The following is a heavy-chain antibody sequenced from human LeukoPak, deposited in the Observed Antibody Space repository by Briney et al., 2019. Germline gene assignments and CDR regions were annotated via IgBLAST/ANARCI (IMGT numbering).Heavy chain of an antibody. J-gene: IGHJ4*02. V-gene: IGHV4-30-4*08. D-gene: IGHD5-12*01. CDR2: IYYSGST. Sequence: PSETLSLTCAVYGGSFSGYYWSWIRQPPGKGLEWIGYIYYSGSTYYNPSLKSRVTISVDTSKNQFSLKLSSVTAADTAVYYCARSLIVATIDYWGQGTLVTVSS. CDR1: GGSFSGYY. CDR3: ARSLIVATIDY.